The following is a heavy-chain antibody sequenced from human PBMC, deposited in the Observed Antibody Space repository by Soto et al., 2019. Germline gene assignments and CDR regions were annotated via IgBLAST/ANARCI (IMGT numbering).Heavy chain of an antibody. D-gene: IGHD2-2*01. CDR3: AKHEGYCSTTTCSNFDY. CDR1: GFTFTSYW. Sequence: GESLKISCKGSGFTFTSYWVAWVRQMPGKGLEWMGIIYPGDSDSSYSPSFQGQVTISADKSINTAYLHWSSLKASDTAIYYCAKHEGYCSTTTCSNFDYWGQGTLVTVSS. J-gene: IGHJ4*02. V-gene: IGHV5-51*01. CDR2: IYPGDSDS.